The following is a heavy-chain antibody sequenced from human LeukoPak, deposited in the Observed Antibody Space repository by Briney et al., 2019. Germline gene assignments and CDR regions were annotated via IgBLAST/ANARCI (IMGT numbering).Heavy chain of an antibody. CDR1: GGSISSYY. CDR3: ARGGYSYGLVTYFQH. Sequence: PSETLSLTCTVSGGSISSYYWSWIRQPAGEGQEWIGRIYTSGSTNYNPSLKSRVTISVDTSKNQFSLKLSSVTAADTAVYYCARGGYSYGLVTYFQHWGQGTLVTVSS. D-gene: IGHD5-18*01. V-gene: IGHV4-4*07. J-gene: IGHJ1*01. CDR2: IYTSGST.